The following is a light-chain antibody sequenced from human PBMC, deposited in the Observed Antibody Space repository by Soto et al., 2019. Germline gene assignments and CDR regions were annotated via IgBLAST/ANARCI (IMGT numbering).Light chain of an antibody. CDR2: EAS. CDR1: QSVNGW. Sequence: IQMTQSPSTLSASVGDRVTITCRASQSVNGWLAWYQQKPGKAPKLLISEASSLDSGVPSRFSGSGSGTEYVLTITSLQPEDFATYYCQQYDTYSTFGGGTTVESK. V-gene: IGKV1-5*01. J-gene: IGKJ4*01. CDR3: QQYDTYST.